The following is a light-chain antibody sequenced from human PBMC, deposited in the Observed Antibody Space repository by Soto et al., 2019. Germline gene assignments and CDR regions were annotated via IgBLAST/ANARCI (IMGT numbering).Light chain of an antibody. CDR2: EVN. CDR1: SSDVGAYNY. CDR3: SSFTSTSTYV. J-gene: IGLJ1*01. V-gene: IGLV2-14*01. Sequence: QSALTQPASVSGSPGQSITISCTGTSSDVGAYNYVSWYQQHPGKAPKLMIYEVNNRPSGVSNRFSGSKSGNTASLTISGLQAEDEADYYCSSFTSTSTYVFGTGTKLTGL.